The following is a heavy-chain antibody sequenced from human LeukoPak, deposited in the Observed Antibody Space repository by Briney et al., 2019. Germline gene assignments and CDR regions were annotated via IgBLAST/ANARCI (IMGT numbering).Heavy chain of an antibody. CDR1: GFTFSSYG. Sequence: GGSLRLSCAAYGFTFSSYGMHWVRQAPGKGLEWVAFIRYDGSNKYYADSVKGRFTISRDNSKNTLYLQMNSLRAEDTAVYYCAKDGVAVGGDLFDYWGQGTLVTVSS. CDR3: AKDGVAVGGDLFDY. D-gene: IGHD2-15*01. V-gene: IGHV3-30*02. CDR2: IRYDGSNK. J-gene: IGHJ4*02.